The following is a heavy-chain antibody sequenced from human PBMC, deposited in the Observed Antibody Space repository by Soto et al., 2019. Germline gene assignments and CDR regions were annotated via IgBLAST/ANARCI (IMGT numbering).Heavy chain of an antibody. CDR3: ASSEWGLPTHHHYYGMDV. Sequence: QVQLVQSGAEVKKPGSSVKVSCKASGGTFSSYAISWVRQAPGQGLEWMGGIIPIIGTANYAQKVQGRVTITADESTSTAYMELSSLRSEDTAVYYCASSEWGLPTHHHYYGMDVWGQGTTVTVSS. D-gene: IGHD1-26*01. V-gene: IGHV1-69*01. CDR1: GGTFSSYA. CDR2: IIPIIGTA. J-gene: IGHJ6*02.